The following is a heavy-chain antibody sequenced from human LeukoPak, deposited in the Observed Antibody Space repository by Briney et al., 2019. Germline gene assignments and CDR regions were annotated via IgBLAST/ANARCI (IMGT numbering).Heavy chain of an antibody. CDR3: ARTKRHYYDSSGYYFPYYFDY. Sequence: SETLSLTCTVSGGSISSSSYYWGWIRQPPGKGLEWIGSIYYSGSTYYNPSLKSRVTISVDTSKNQFSLKLSSVTAADTAVYYCARTKRHYYDSSGYYFPYYFDYWGQGTLVTVPS. CDR2: IYYSGST. CDR1: GGSISSSSYY. V-gene: IGHV4-39*01. J-gene: IGHJ4*02. D-gene: IGHD3-22*01.